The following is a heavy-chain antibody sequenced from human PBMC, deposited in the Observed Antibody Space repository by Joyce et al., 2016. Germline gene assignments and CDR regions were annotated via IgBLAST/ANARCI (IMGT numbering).Heavy chain of an antibody. D-gene: IGHD6-19*01. CDR2: NSNDGKDK. CDR1: GFSLSGYA. J-gene: IGHJ4*02. CDR3: VRSVGVAVAGVLLN. V-gene: IGHV3-30*04. Sequence: QVQLVESGGGAVQPGRSLRLSCVASGFSLSGYAMHWVRQAPGKGLEWVAVNSNDGKDKYYEDSVKGRFTISRDNSKNTLYLQMSSLRAEDTAVYYCVRSVGVAVAGVLLNWGQGTLVTVSS.